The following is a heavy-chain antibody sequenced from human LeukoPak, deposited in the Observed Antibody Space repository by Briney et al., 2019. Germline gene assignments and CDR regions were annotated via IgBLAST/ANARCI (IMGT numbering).Heavy chain of an antibody. Sequence: GGSLRLSCAASGFTFSSYEMNWVRQAPGKGLEWVSYISSSGSPIYYADSVKGRFTISRDNAKNSLYLQMNSLRAEDTAVYYCARDAERSGEFDHWGQGILVTVSS. D-gene: IGHD1-26*01. CDR1: GFTFSSYE. J-gene: IGHJ4*02. CDR3: ARDAERSGEFDH. V-gene: IGHV3-48*03. CDR2: ISSSGSPI.